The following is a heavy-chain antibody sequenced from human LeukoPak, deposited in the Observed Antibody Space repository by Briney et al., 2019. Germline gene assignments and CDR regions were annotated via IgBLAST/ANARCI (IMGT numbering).Heavy chain of an antibody. Sequence: TSETLSLTCTVSGGSISSGDYYWSWIRQPPGKGLEWIGYIYYSGSTYYNPSLKSRVTISVDTSKNQFSLKLSSVTAADTAVYYCPRVHYSGSYYFDYWGQGTLVTVSS. CDR1: GGSISSGDYY. V-gene: IGHV4-30-4*01. CDR3: PRVHYSGSYYFDY. D-gene: IGHD1-26*01. CDR2: IYYSGST. J-gene: IGHJ4*02.